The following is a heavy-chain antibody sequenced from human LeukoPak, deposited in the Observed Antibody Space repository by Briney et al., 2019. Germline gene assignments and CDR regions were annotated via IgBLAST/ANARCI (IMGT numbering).Heavy chain of an antibody. J-gene: IGHJ4*02. CDR3: ARVARYCSSTSCPDY. D-gene: IGHD2-2*01. Sequence: PGGSLRLSCAASGFTFSAFAMNWVRQAPGKGLEWVSVIYSGGSTYYADSVKGRFTISRDNSKNTLYLQMNSLRAEDTAVYYCARVARYCSSTSCPDYWGQGTLVTVSS. CDR2: IYSGGST. V-gene: IGHV3-66*01. CDR1: GFTFSAFA.